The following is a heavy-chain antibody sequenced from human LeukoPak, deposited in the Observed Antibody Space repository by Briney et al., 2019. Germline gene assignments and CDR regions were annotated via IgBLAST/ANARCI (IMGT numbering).Heavy chain of an antibody. D-gene: IGHD3-3*01. Sequence: RASETLSLTCTVSGASISSYYWSWIRQPAGKGLEWIGRIYTSGSTNYNPSLKSRVTISVDKSKNQFSLKLSSVTAADTAVYYCARVHYDFWSGSPPYYMDVWGKGTTVTVSS. CDR2: IYTSGST. J-gene: IGHJ6*03. V-gene: IGHV4-4*07. CDR3: ARVHYDFWSGSPPYYMDV. CDR1: GASISSYY.